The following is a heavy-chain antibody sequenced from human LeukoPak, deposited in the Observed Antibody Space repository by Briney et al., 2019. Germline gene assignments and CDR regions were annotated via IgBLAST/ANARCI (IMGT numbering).Heavy chain of an antibody. CDR3: ARVNSGSYYRPDFDI. CDR1: GFTFDDYG. Sequence: TGGSLRLSCAASGFTFDDYGMSWVRQAPGKGLEWVSGINWNGGSTGYADSVKGRFTISRDNAKNSLYLQMNSLRAEDTALYHCARVNSGSYYRPDFDIWGQGTMVTVSS. V-gene: IGHV3-20*01. CDR2: INWNGGST. D-gene: IGHD1-26*01. J-gene: IGHJ3*02.